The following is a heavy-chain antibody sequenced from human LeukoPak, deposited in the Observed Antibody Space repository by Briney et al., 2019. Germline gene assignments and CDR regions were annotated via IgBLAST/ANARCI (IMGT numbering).Heavy chain of an antibody. V-gene: IGHV3-74*01. Sequence: GGSLRLSCAASGFTFSSYWMHWVRQAPGKGLVWVSRINSDGSSTSYADSVKGRFTISRDNSKNTLYLQMNSLRAEDTAVFFCAKPYCSSTTCSPDDWGQGTLVTVSS. D-gene: IGHD2-2*01. J-gene: IGHJ4*02. CDR2: INSDGSST. CDR1: GFTFSSYW. CDR3: AKPYCSSTTCSPDD.